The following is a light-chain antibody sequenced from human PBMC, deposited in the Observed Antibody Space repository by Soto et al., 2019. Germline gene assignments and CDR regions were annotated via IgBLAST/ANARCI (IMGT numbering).Light chain of an antibody. J-gene: IGLJ3*02. CDR1: SSDVGIYNF. V-gene: IGLV2-14*01. CDR2: EVR. CDR3: SSFTTSSTWV. Sequence: QSALTQPASVSGSPGQSITISCTGTSSDVGIYNFVSWFQQYPDKAPKLVISEVRNRPLGVSDRFSGSKSGNTASLTISGLQTEDEADYYCSSFTTSSTWVFGGGTKLTVL.